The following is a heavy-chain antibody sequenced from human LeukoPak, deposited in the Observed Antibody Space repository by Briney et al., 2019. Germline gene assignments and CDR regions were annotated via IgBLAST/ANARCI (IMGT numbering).Heavy chain of an antibody. Sequence: SSETLSLTCTVSGGSISSYYWSWIRQPPGKGLEWIGYIYYNGITNYNPSLTSRVTISVDTSKNQFSLKLSSVTAADTAVYYCARGPDPRNYYYGMDVWGQGTTVTASS. CDR3: ARGPDPRNYYYGMDV. CDR2: IYYNGIT. J-gene: IGHJ6*02. CDR1: GGSISSYY. V-gene: IGHV4-59*01.